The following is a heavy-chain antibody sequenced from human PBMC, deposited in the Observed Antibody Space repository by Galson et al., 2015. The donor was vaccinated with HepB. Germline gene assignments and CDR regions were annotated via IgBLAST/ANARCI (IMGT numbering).Heavy chain of an antibody. CDR1: GFTFSSYA. J-gene: IGHJ4*02. CDR2: ISGSGGST. V-gene: IGHV3-23*01. D-gene: IGHD6-19*01. Sequence: SLRLSCAASGFTFSSYAMSWVRQAPGKGLEWVSAISGSGGSTYYADSVKGRFTISRDNSKNTLYLQMNSLRAEDTAVYYCAKRPWLVSVGELYYFDYWGQGTLVTVSS. CDR3: AKRPWLVSVGELYYFDY.